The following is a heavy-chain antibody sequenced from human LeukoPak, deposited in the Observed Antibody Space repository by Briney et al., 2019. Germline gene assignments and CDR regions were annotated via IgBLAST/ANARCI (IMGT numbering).Heavy chain of an antibody. V-gene: IGHV1-18*01. D-gene: IGHD6-13*01. CDR2: ISAYNGNT. CDR1: GYTFTTYG. CDR3: ARDIGSSWYRDFDY. Sequence: ASVKVSCKASGYTFTTYGISWVRQAPGQGLEWMGWISAYNGNTNYAQKLQGRVTMTTDTSTSTAHMELRSLRSDDTAVYYCARDIGSSWYRDFDYWGQGTLVTVSS. J-gene: IGHJ4*02.